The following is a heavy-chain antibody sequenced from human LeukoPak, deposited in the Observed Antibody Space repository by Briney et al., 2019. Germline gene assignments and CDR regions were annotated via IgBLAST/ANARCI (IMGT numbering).Heavy chain of an antibody. CDR3: ARGAGTAAFDI. D-gene: IGHD6-13*01. V-gene: IGHV3-21*01. Sequence: KPGGSLRLSCAASGFTFDDYAMHWVRQAPGKGLEWVSSISSSSSYIYYADSVKGRFTISRDNAKNSLYLQMNSLRAEDTAVYYCARGAGTAAFDIWAKGQWSPSLQ. J-gene: IGHJ3*02. CDR1: GFTFDDYA. CDR2: ISSSSSYI.